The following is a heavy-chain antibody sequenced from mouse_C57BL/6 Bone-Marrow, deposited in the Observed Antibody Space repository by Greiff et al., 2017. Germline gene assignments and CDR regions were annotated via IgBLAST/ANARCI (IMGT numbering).Heavy chain of an antibody. D-gene: IGHD2-5*01. V-gene: IGHV1-85*01. CDR3: ARMGYSKGWNY. CDR1: GYTFTSYD. Sequence: VKLMESGPELVKPGASVKLSCKASGYTFTSYDINWVKQRPGQGLEWIGWIYPRDGSTKYNEKFKGKATITADTSSNTAYLQLSSLTSEDTAIYYCARMGYSKGWNYWGQGTTLTVTS. CDR2: IYPRDGST. J-gene: IGHJ2*01.